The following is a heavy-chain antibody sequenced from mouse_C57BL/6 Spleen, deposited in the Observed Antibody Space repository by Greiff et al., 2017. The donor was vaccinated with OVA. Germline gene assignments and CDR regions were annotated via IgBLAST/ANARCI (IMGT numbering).Heavy chain of an antibody. V-gene: IGHV5-17*01. CDR1: GFTFSDYG. J-gene: IGHJ4*01. CDR3: ARPTTLVEAMDY. Sequence: EVKLVESGGGLVKPGGSLKLSCAASGFTFSDYGMHWVRQAPEKGLEWVAYISSGSSTIYYADTVKGRFTISRDNAKNTLFLQMTSLRSEDTAMYYCARPTTLVEAMDYWGQGTSVTVSS. D-gene: IGHD1-1*01. CDR2: ISSGSSTI.